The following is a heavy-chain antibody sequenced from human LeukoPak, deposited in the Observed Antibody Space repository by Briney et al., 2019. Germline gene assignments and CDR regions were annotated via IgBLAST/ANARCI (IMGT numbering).Heavy chain of an antibody. J-gene: IGHJ6*02. CDR2: ISAYNGNT. CDR3: ARDVPWPDFGYYYGMDV. D-gene: IGHD3-3*01. V-gene: IGHV1-18*01. Sequence: ASVKVSCKASGYTFTSYGISWVRQAPGQGLEWMGWISAYNGNTNYAQKLQGRVTMTTDTSTSTAYMELRSLRSDDAAVYYCARDVPWPDFGYYYGMDVWGQGTTVTVSS. CDR1: GYTFTSYG.